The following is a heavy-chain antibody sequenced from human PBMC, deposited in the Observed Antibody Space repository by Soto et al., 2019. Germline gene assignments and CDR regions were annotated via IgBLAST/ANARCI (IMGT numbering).Heavy chain of an antibody. D-gene: IGHD3-10*01. Sequence: ASETLSLTCAVYGGSFSGYYWSWIRQPPGKGLEWIGEINHSGSTNYNPSLKSRVTISVDTSKNQFSLKLSSVTAADTAVYYCARGIYYGSGSYYKGNWFDPWGQGTLVTVSS. J-gene: IGHJ5*02. CDR3: ARGIYYGSGSYYKGNWFDP. V-gene: IGHV4-34*01. CDR1: GGSFSGYY. CDR2: INHSGST.